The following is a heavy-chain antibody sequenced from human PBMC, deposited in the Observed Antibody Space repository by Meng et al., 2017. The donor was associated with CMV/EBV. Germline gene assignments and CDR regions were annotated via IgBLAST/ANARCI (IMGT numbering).Heavy chain of an antibody. CDR1: GFTFSGSA. J-gene: IGHJ5*02. CDR3: TSRYFSSSWYWFDP. Sequence: GESLKISCAASGFTFSGSAMHWVRQASGKGLEWVGRIRSKANSYATAYAASVKGRFIISRDDSKNTAYLQMNSLKTEDTAVYYCTSRYFSSSWYWFDPWGQGTLVTVSS. V-gene: IGHV3-73*01. D-gene: IGHD6-13*01. CDR2: IRSKANSYAT.